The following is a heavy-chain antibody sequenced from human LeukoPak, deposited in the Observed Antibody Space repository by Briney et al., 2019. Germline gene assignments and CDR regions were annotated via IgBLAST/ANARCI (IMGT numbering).Heavy chain of an antibody. CDR1: GGSFSGYY. D-gene: IGHD3-22*01. Sequence: SETLSLTCAVYGGSFSGYYWSWIRQPPGNGLEWIGEINHSGSTNCNPSLKSRVTISVDTSKNQFSLKLSSMTAADTAVYYCARAGESSGYYQRPRFDYWGQGTLVTVSS. CDR3: ARAGESSGYYQRPRFDY. CDR2: INHSGST. V-gene: IGHV4-34*01. J-gene: IGHJ4*02.